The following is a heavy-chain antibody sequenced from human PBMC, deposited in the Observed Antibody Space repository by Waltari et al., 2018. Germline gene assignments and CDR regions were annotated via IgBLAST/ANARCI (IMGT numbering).Heavy chain of an antibody. V-gene: IGHV3-74*03. CDR2: ISTDGSST. D-gene: IGHD2-15*01. Sequence: EGQLLESGGGLVQPGGSLRLSCAASGFRFSSYGMHWVRQAPGKGLVWFSRISTDGSSTTYADSVKGRFTISRDNAKNTLYLQMNSLRAEDTAVYYCAQVLGGTVYWGQGTLVTVSS. CDR1: GFRFSSYG. J-gene: IGHJ4*02. CDR3: AQVLGGTVY.